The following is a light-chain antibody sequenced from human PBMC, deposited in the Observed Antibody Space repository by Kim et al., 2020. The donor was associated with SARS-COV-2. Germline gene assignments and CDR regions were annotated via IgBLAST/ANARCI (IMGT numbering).Light chain of an antibody. CDR1: SLNFYY. J-gene: IGLJ1*01. CDR2: GKN. CDR3: SSRYSGGEHASYV. Sequence: GQAVRITCQGDSLNFYYASCYQQKAGQAPTLVIFGKNDRPSGIPDRFSGSTSGNTASLTITGAQAEDEADYYCSSRYSGGEHASYVFGTGTKVTVL. V-gene: IGLV3-19*01.